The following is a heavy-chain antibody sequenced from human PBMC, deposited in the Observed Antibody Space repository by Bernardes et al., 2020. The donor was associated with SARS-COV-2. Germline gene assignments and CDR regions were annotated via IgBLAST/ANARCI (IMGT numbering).Heavy chain of an antibody. D-gene: IGHD2-15*01. V-gene: IGHV1-69*13. CDR3: VKRRGIFELWDASFHY. Sequence: SVKVSCKASGGTFSSYAISWVRQAPGQGLEWMGRIIPIFGTANYAQKFQGRVTITADESTSTAYMELSSLRSEDTAVYYCVKRRGIFELWDASFHYWGQGVLVTVSS. CDR1: GGTFSSYA. J-gene: IGHJ4*02. CDR2: IIPIFGTA.